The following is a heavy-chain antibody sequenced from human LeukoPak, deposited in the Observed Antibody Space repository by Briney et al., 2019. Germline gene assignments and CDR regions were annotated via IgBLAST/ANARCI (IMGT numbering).Heavy chain of an antibody. CDR3: AREEYGGPRWFDP. D-gene: IGHD4-23*01. Sequence: GGSLRLSCATSGFTFSSFAMNWVRQAPGKGLEWVSCISSTGSYIYYADSVKGRFTISRDNAKNSLYLQMNSLRAGDTAVYYCAREEYGGPRWFDPWGQGTLVTVSS. V-gene: IGHV3-21*04. CDR1: GFTFSSFA. J-gene: IGHJ5*02. CDR2: ISSTGSYI.